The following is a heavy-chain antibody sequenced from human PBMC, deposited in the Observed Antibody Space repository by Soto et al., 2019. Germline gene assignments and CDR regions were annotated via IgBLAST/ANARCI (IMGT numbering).Heavy chain of an antibody. CDR3: AKLALRNSPGVFDY. D-gene: IGHD1-7*01. CDR1: GFTFSSYG. Sequence: GGSLRLSCAASGFTFSSYGMHWVRQAPGKGLEWVAVISYDGSNKYYADSVKGRFTISRDNSKNTLYLQMNSLRAEDTAVYYCAKLALRNSPGVFDYWGQGTLVTVSS. V-gene: IGHV3-30*18. J-gene: IGHJ4*02. CDR2: ISYDGSNK.